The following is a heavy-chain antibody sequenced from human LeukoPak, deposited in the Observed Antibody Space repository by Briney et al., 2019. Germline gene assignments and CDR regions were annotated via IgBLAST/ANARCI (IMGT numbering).Heavy chain of an antibody. Sequence: PSETLSLTCTVSGGSVSSGSYDWSWIRQPPGKGLEWIRYIYYSGSTNYNPSLKSRVTISVDTSKNQFSLKVSSVTAADTAVYYCASPSITMVRGGEFDAFDIWGQGTMVTVSS. CDR1: GGSVSSGSYD. J-gene: IGHJ3*02. D-gene: IGHD3-10*01. V-gene: IGHV4-61*01. CDR2: IYYSGST. CDR3: ASPSITMVRGGEFDAFDI.